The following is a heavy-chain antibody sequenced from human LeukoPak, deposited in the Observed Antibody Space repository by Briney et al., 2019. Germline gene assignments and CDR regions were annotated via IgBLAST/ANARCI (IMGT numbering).Heavy chain of an antibody. CDR2: IYYSGST. CDR3: ARDQPLPDYYYGMDV. D-gene: IGHD1-14*01. J-gene: IGHJ6*02. V-gene: IGHV4-30-4*01. Sequence: SETLSLTCTVSGGSISSGDYYWSWIRQPPGKGLEWIGYIYYSGSTYYNPSLKSRVTISVDTSKNQFSLKLSSVTAADTAVYYCARDQPLPDYYYGMDVWGQGTTVTVSS. CDR1: GGSISSGDYY.